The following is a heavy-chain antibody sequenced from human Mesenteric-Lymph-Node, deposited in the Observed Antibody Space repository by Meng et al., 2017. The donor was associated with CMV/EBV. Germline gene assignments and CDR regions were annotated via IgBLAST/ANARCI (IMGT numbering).Heavy chain of an antibody. CDR3: ARFALRPFVRCDY. CDR2: IYPGDPDT. V-gene: IGHV5-51*01. D-gene: IGHD3-16*01. CDR1: GYSFTSYW. J-gene: IGHJ4*02. Sequence: GESLKISCKGSGYSFTSYWIGWVRQMPGKGLEWMGIIYPGDPDTRYSPSFQGQVTSSADKSISTAYLQGSSLKASDTAMYYWARFALRPFVRCDYWGQGTLVTVSS.